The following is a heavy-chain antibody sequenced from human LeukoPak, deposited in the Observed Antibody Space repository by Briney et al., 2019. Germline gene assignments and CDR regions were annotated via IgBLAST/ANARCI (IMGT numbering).Heavy chain of an antibody. CDR3: AKASGVPWADYAFDI. J-gene: IGHJ3*02. CDR2: ISYDGSNK. CDR1: GFTFSSYA. D-gene: IGHD3-10*01. Sequence: GGSLRLSCAASGFTFSSYAMHWFRQAPGKGLEWVAVISYDGSNKYYADSVKGRFTISRDNSKNTLYLQMNSLRAEDTAVYYCAKASGVPWADYAFDIWGQGTMVTVSS. V-gene: IGHV3-30*04.